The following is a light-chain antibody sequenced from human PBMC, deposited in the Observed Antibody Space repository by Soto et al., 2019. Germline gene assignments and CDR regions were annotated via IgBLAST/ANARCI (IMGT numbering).Light chain of an antibody. Sequence: DIQMTQSPSSLSASRGVRVNMPWGASRSSSRYLSWYQQKPGKAPNLLIYAASSLQSGVPSRFSGAGYGTDFNLTIGNLHTEDFAIYYCKQSYSSQWTFGQGTKVDIK. CDR2: AAS. CDR3: KQSYSSQWT. J-gene: IGKJ1*01. CDR1: RSSSRY. V-gene: IGKV1-39*01.